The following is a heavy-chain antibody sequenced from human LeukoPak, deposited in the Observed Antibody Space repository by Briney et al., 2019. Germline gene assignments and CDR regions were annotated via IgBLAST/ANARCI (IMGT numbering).Heavy chain of an antibody. D-gene: IGHD3-22*01. J-gene: IGHJ4*02. V-gene: IGHV3-30*02. Sequence: TGGSLTLSCVASAFIFITNGMQWVRQAPGKGLEWVTFTRTDGSNKYYTVSGKGRFTISRDNSKNTLYLQMNSLRAEDMSVYDFGKQDSASDYWGQGTLVTVSS. CDR3: GKQDSASDY. CDR2: TRTDGSNK. CDR1: AFIFITNG.